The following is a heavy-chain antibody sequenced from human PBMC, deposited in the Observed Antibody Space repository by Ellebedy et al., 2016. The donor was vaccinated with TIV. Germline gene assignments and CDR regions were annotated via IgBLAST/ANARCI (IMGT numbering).Heavy chain of an antibody. D-gene: IGHD2-2*01. CDR3: ARGPSTSLFAY. V-gene: IGHV1-18*01. J-gene: IGHJ4*02. Sequence: LQGRVTMTTDTSTSTAYMELSSLISEDTAVYYCARGPSTSLFAYWGQGTLITVSS.